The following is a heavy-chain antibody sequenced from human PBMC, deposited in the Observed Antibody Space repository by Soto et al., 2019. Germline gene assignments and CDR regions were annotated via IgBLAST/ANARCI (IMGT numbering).Heavy chain of an antibody. D-gene: IGHD2-21*02. CDR2: VYSSGST. CDR3: ARDLWGYCGTDCYPLDV. J-gene: IGHJ6*02. V-gene: IGHV4-59*01. CDR1: GGSISNYY. Sequence: SETLSLTCTVSGGSISNYYWSWIRQPPGKGLEWIGYVYSSGSTHYNPSLQSRVTISADTSKNQVSLKVNSVTAADTAVYYCARDLWGYCGTDCYPLDVWGQGTTVTVSS.